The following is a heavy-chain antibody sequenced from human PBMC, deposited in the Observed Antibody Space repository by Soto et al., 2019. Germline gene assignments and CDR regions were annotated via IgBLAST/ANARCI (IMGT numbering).Heavy chain of an antibody. CDR2: IVPLFRTP. V-gene: IGHV1-69*06. J-gene: IGHJ6*02. D-gene: IGHD6-13*01. CDR1: GGTFSSYA. CDR3: ARGGYSSTWSNLLDRSGLDV. Sequence: QVQLVQSGAAAKKPGSSVKVSCKTSGGTFSSYAISWVRQAPGQGLEWMGGIVPLFRTPNYAQKFHGRVTITADRSTYTVYMALSGLRSGDTAVYYCARGGYSSTWSNLLDRSGLDVGGQGTTVTVSS.